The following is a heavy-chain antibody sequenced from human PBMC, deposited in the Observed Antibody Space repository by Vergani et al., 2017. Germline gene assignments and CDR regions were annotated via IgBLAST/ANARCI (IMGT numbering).Heavy chain of an antibody. J-gene: IGHJ6*04. CDR2: INHSGST. D-gene: IGHD6-13*01. Sequence: QVQLQQWGAGLLKPSETLSLTCAVYGGSFSGYYWSWIRQPPGKGLEWIGEINHSGSTNYNPSLKSRVTRSVDTSKNQFSLKLSSVTAADTAVYYCARGRGIAAAVDVWGKGTTVTVSS. V-gene: IGHV4-34*01. CDR3: ARGRGIAAAVDV. CDR1: GGSFSGYY.